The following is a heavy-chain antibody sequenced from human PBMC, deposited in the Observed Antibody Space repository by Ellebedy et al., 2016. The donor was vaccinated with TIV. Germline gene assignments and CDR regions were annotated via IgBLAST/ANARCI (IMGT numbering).Heavy chain of an antibody. CDR1: GFTFSSYS. CDR2: IGSTITTI. V-gene: IGHV3-48*04. D-gene: IGHD3-10*01. Sequence: PGGSLRLSCAASGFTFSSYSMNWVRQAPGKGLEWVSYIGSTITTIYYADSVKGRFTISRDNAKNSLYLQMNSLRAEDTAVYYCARGGGSRLSHSFYIWGQGTMVTVSS. CDR3: ARGGGSRLSHSFYI. J-gene: IGHJ3*02.